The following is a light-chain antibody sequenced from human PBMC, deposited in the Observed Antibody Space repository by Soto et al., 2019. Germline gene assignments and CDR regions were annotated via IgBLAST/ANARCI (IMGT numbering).Light chain of an antibody. CDR2: GAS. CDR1: QSVSSSY. CDR3: QQYGSSLWT. V-gene: IGKV3-20*01. Sequence: EIVLTQSPGTLSLSPWERATLSCRASQSVSSSYLAWYQQKPGQAPRLLIYGASSRATGIPDRVSGSGSGTDVTLTISRLEPEDVAVYDYQQYGSSLWTFGQGTKVDIK. J-gene: IGKJ1*01.